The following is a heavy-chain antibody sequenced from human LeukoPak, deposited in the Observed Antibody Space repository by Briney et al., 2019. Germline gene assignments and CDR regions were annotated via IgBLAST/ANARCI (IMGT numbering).Heavy chain of an antibody. CDR3: ARDRFGTPTHNWFDP. V-gene: IGHV1-46*01. D-gene: IGHD3-10*01. Sequence: ASVKVSCKASGYTFTSYYMHWVRQAPGQGLEWMGIINPSGVSTSYAQKFQGRVTMTRDMSTSTAYMELSSLRSEDTAVYYCARDRFGTPTHNWFDPWGQGTLVTVSS. J-gene: IGHJ5*02. CDR2: INPSGVST. CDR1: GYTFTSYY.